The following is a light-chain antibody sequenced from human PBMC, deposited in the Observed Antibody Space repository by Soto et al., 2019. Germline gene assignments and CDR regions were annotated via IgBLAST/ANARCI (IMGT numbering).Light chain of an antibody. CDR3: RSFTSSSTWV. Sequence: QSALTQPASVSGSPGQSITISCTGTTSDFGIYNRVSWYQQHPGKAPTLMMNDVSNRPSGVSDRFSGSKSGDTASLTISGLQPEDEADYYCRSFTSSSTWVFGGGTKLTVL. CDR1: TSDFGIYNR. J-gene: IGLJ3*02. V-gene: IGLV2-14*03. CDR2: DVS.